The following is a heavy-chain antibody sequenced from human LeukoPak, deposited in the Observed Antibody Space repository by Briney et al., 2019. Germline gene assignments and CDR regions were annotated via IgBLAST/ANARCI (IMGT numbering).Heavy chain of an antibody. CDR3: AKDKWWFGEYDAFDI. Sequence: PGGTLRLSYAASGFTFNSYDMSWVRQAPGKGLEWVSAISGSGDSTYYADSVKGRFTISRDNSKNTLYLQMNSLRAEDTAVYYCAKDKWWFGEYDAFDIWGQGTMVTVSS. CDR2: ISGSGDST. D-gene: IGHD3-10*01. CDR1: GFTFNSYD. V-gene: IGHV3-23*01. J-gene: IGHJ3*02.